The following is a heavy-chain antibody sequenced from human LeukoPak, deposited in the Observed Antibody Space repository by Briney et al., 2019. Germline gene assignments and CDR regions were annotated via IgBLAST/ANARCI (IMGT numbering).Heavy chain of an antibody. CDR1: GYTFTSYG. J-gene: IGHJ3*01. Sequence: ASVTVSCKASGYTFTSYGIIWVRQVPGQGLEWIGWISAYNGDTNSAQNLQGRVTMTTDTSTSTAYLELRSLRSDDTAVYYCGRDNDAFDVWGQGTMVTVSS. CDR2: ISAYNGDT. V-gene: IGHV1-18*01. CDR3: GRDNDAFDV.